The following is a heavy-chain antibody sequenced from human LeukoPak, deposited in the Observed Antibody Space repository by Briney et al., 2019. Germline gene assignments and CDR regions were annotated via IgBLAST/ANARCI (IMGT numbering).Heavy chain of an antibody. J-gene: IGHJ4*02. CDR2: ISGSGGST. CDR1: GFTFSSYA. V-gene: IGHV3-23*01. D-gene: IGHD3-10*01. Sequence: GGSLRLSCAASGFTFSSYAMSWVRQAPGKGLEWVSAISGSGGSTYYADSVKGRFTISRDNAKNSLYLQMNSLRAEDTAVYYCARDPGFRDYDWGQGTLVTVSS. CDR3: ARDPGFRDYD.